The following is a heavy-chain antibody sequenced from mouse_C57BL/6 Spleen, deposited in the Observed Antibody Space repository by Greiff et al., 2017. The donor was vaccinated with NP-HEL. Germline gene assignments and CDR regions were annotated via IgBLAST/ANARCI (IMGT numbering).Heavy chain of an antibody. D-gene: IGHD2-5*01. CDR1: GYTFTDYY. J-gene: IGHJ2*01. V-gene: IGHV1-26*01. Sequence: VQLQQSGPELVKPGASVKISCKASGYTFTDYYMNWVKQSHGKSLEWIGDINPNNGGTSYNQKFKGKATLTVDKSSSTAYMELRSLTSEDSAVYYCARTYYSNPYYFDYWGQGTTLTVSS. CDR2: INPNNGGT. CDR3: ARTYYSNPYYFDY.